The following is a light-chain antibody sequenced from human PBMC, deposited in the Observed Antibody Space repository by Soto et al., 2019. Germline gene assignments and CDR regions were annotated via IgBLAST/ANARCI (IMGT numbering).Light chain of an antibody. CDR2: AAS. Sequence: EIVMTQSPATLSVSPGEWATLSCRASQSVRSNLAWYQQRPGQAPRLLIYAASTRATGIPARFSGSGSGTEFTLIIDSLQSEDFAVYYCQQYNNWPRTLGQGTKVDIK. V-gene: IGKV3-15*01. CDR3: QQYNNWPRT. J-gene: IGKJ1*01. CDR1: QSVRSN.